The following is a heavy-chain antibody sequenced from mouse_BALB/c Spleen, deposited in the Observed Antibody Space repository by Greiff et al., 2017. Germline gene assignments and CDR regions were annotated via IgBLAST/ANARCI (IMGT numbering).Heavy chain of an antibody. CDR3: ARSYYRGDYAMDY. V-gene: IGHV5-17*02. Sequence: EVQLQESGGGLVQPGGSRKLSCAASGFTFSSFGMHWVRQAPEKGLEWVAYISSSSSTIYYADTVKGRFTISRDNPKNTLFLQMTSLRSEDTAMYYCARSYYRGDYAMDYWGQGTSVTVSS. CDR2: ISSSSSTI. J-gene: IGHJ4*01. D-gene: IGHD2-14*01. CDR1: GFTFSSFG.